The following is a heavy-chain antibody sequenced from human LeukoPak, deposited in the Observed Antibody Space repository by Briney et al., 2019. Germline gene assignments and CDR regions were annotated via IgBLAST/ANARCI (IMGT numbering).Heavy chain of an antibody. CDR3: ARYRTPYYDSSGYGVVFDY. Sequence: ASVKVSCKASGGTFSSYAISWVRQAPGQGLEWMGGIIPIFGTANYAQKFQGRVTITADESTSTAYMELSSLRSEDTAVYYCARYRTPYYDSSGYGVVFDYWGQGTLVTVSS. CDR2: IIPIFGTA. J-gene: IGHJ4*02. CDR1: GGTFSSYA. D-gene: IGHD3-22*01. V-gene: IGHV1-69*13.